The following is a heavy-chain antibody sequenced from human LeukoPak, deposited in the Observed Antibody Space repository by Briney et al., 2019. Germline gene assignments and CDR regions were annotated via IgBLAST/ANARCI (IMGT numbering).Heavy chain of an antibody. CDR1: GFIFSSYG. V-gene: IGHV3-30*02. CDR3: AHGAMYQLDY. J-gene: IGHJ4*02. D-gene: IGHD2-2*01. Sequence: PGGSLRLSCAASGFIFSSYGMHWVRQAPGKGLEWVAFIRYDGSNTYYADSVKGRFTISRDNSRNTLFLQMNSLRAEDTAVYYCAHGAMYQLDYWGQGTLVTVSS. CDR2: IRYDGSNT.